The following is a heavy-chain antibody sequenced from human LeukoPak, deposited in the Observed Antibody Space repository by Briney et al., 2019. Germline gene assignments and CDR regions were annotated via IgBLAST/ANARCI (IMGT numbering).Heavy chain of an antibody. CDR3: ARGIYYDSSGYNR. D-gene: IGHD3-22*01. Sequence: SETLSLTCAVYGGSFSGYYWSWIRQPPGKGLEWIGEINHSGSTNYNPSLKSRVTISVDTSKNQFSLKLSSVTAADTAVYYCARGIYYDSSGYNRWGQGTLVTVSS. CDR2: INHSGST. V-gene: IGHV4-34*01. CDR1: GGSFSGYY. J-gene: IGHJ1*01.